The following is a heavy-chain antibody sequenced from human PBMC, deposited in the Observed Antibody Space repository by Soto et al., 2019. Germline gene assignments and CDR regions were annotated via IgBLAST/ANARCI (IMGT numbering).Heavy chain of an antibody. CDR3: VRDSARIVVVPPVDGDNWLDP. CDR2: ISWNSGSI. V-gene: IGHV3-9*01. J-gene: IGHJ5*02. Sequence: SLRLSCADSGFTFADYAMHWVRQAPVKVLEWVSGISWNSGSIGYADSVKGRFTISRDNAKNSLYLQMNSLRAEDTAVYYCVRDSARIVVVPPVDGDNWLDPWGQGTLVTVSS. D-gene: IGHD2-2*01. CDR1: GFTFADYA.